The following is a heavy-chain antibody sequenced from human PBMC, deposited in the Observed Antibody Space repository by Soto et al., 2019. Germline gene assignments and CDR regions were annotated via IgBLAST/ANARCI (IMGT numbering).Heavy chain of an antibody. CDR3: ARGVESTGYFDY. Sequence: EVQLAESGGGLVQPGGSLRLSCAASGFTFSDHYMDWVRQAPGKGLEWVGRSRDKVHSHTTEYAASVKGRFTISRGDSENSLYLQMNSLKTEDPAVYYCARGVESTGYFDYWGQGTLVTVSS. V-gene: IGHV3-72*01. CDR2: SRDKVHSHTT. J-gene: IGHJ4*02. CDR1: GFTFSDHY. D-gene: IGHD4-17*01.